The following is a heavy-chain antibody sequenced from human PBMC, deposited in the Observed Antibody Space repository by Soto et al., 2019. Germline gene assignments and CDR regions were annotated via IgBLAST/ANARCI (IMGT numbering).Heavy chain of an antibody. D-gene: IGHD2-15*01. CDR2: IYYSGST. V-gene: IGHV4-31*03. J-gene: IGHJ5*02. CDR3: ARAKPVVVVVAASPHWFDP. CDR1: GGSISSGGYY. Sequence: QVQLQESGPGLVKPSQTLSLTCTVSGGSISSGGYYWSWIRQHPGKGLEWIGYIYYSGSTYYNPSLKRRVTISVDTSKNQFSLKLSSVTAADTAVYYCARAKPVVVVVAASPHWFDPWGQGTLVTVSS.